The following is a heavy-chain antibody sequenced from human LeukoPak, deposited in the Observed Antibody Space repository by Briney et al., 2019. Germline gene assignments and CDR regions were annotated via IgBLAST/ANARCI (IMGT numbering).Heavy chain of an antibody. J-gene: IGHJ6*02. CDR1: GYPLAELP. V-gene: IGHV1-24*01. CDR2: FDPEDDET. CDR3: ATDFEAAAAGMDV. D-gene: IGHD6-13*01. Sequence: ASVSVSCKVSGYPLAELPMHWVRQAPGKGLEWMGYFDPEDDETIYAQKFQGRVTMTEDTSTDTAYLEMSSLRSEDTAMYFCATDFEAAAAGMDVWGQGTTVTVSS.